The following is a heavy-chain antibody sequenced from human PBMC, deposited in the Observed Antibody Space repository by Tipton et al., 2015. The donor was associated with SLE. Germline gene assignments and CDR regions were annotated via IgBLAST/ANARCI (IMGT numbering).Heavy chain of an antibody. CDR1: GYSISRAYY. V-gene: IGHV4-38-2*02. D-gene: IGHD3-3*01. CDR2: IYYSGST. CDR3: ARGGSVFGVVLNWFDP. Sequence: TLSLTCTVSGYSISRAYYWGWIRQSPGKGLEWIGYIYYSGSTYYNPSLKSRVSISVATSKNQFSLKLSSVTAADTAVYYCARGGSVFGVVLNWFDPWGQGTLVTVSS. J-gene: IGHJ5*02.